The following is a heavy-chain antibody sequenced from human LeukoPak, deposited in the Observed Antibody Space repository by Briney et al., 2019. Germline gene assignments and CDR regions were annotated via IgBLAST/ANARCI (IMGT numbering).Heavy chain of an antibody. CDR2: IIPGGGV. Sequence: SETLSLTCAVRGVSFSAYSWSWIRQSPGRGLEWIGEIIPGGGVIYNPSLKSQATISGDTSENQFSLSLTSVTAADTAVYYCAMIRCGHTDVVCYNDWGLGTLVTVSS. D-gene: IGHD2-21*01. J-gene: IGHJ4*02. CDR3: AMIRCGHTDVVCYND. V-gene: IGHV4-34*12. CDR1: GVSFSAYS.